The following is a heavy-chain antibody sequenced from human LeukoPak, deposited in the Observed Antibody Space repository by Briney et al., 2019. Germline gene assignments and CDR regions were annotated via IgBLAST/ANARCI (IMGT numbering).Heavy chain of an antibody. V-gene: IGHV1-24*01. D-gene: IGHD3-22*01. J-gene: IGHJ4*02. CDR2: FDPEDGET. CDR3: ATGYYYDSSERNIDY. CDR1: GYTLTELS. Sequence: ASVKVSCTVSGYTLTELSMHWVRQAPGKGLEWMGGFDPEDGETIYAQKFQGRVTVTEDTSTDTAYMELSSLRSEDTAVYYCATGYYYDSSERNIDYWGQGTLVTVSS.